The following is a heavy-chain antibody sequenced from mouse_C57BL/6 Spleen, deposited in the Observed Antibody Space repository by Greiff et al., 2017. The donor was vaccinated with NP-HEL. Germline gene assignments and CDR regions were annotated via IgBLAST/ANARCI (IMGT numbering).Heavy chain of an antibody. J-gene: IGHJ1*03. V-gene: IGHV5-4*01. CDR1: GFTFSSYA. Sequence: VKLMESLKLSCAASGFTFSSYAMSWVRQTPEKRLEWVATISDGGSYTYYPDNVKGRFTISRDNAKNNLYLQMSHLKSEDTAMYYCARGVYYSNLYWYFDVWGTGTTVTVSS. D-gene: IGHD2-5*01. CDR2: ISDGGSYT. CDR3: ARGVYYSNLYWYFDV.